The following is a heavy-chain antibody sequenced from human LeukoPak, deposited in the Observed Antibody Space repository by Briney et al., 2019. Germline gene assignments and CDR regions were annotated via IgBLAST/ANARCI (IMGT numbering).Heavy chain of an antibody. J-gene: IGHJ5*02. D-gene: IGHD4-17*01. V-gene: IGHV4-30-2*01. CDR1: GGSISSGGYS. CDR2: IYHSGST. Sequence: SETLSLTCAVSGGSISSGGYSWSWIRQPPGKGLEWIGYIYHSGSTYYNPSLKSRVTISVDRSKNQFSLKLSSVTAADTAVYYCARASFGDYGNWFDPWGQGTLVTISS. CDR3: ARASFGDYGNWFDP.